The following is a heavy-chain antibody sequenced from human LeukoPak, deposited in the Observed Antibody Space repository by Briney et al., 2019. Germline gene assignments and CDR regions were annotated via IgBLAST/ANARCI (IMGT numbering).Heavy chain of an antibody. D-gene: IGHD3-16*01. V-gene: IGHV3-15*01. CDR3: TTGGGRKSRPYYFDY. CDR2: IKSKTDGGTT. J-gene: IGHJ4*02. CDR1: GFTFSNAW. Sequence: GGSLRLSCAASGFTFSNAWMSWVRQAPGKGLEWVGRIKSKTDGGTTDYAAPVKGRFTISRDDSKNTLYLQMNSLKTEDTAVYYCTTGGGRKSRPYYFDYWGQGTLVTVSS.